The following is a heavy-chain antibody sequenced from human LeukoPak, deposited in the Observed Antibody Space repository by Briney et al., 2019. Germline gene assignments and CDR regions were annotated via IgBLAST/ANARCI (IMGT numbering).Heavy chain of an antibody. Sequence: HGESLKISCKGSGYSFSTHWIVWVRQMAGKGLDWMGIIYPGDSDTRYSPSFQGQVTISADKSISTAYLQWSSLKASDTAMYYCARHGQLERLVMSGAFDIWGQGTMVTVSS. CDR3: ARHGQLERLVMSGAFDI. V-gene: IGHV5-51*01. CDR2: IYPGDSDT. CDR1: GYSFSTHW. J-gene: IGHJ3*02. D-gene: IGHD1-1*01.